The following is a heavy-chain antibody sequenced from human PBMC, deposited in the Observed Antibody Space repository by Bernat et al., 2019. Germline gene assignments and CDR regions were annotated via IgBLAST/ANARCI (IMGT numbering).Heavy chain of an antibody. CDR2: IIPILGIA. J-gene: IGHJ5*02. Sequence: QVQLVQSGAEVKKPGSSVKVSCKASGGTFSSYTISWVRQAPGQGLEWMGRIIPILGIANYAQKFQGRVTITADKSTSTAYMELSSLRSEDTAVYYCARALNYYGSGTAMDWFDPWGQGTLVTVSS. CDR3: ARALNYYGSGTAMDWFDP. D-gene: IGHD3-10*01. V-gene: IGHV1-69*02. CDR1: GGTFSSYT.